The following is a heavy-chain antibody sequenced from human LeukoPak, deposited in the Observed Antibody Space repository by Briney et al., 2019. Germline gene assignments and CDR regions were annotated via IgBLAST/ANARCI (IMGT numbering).Heavy chain of an antibody. Sequence: TSETLSLTCSVSGGSISSPNHDWAWIRQPPGQGLEWIGSIYYSGTTYYNLSLKSRVTLSVDTSQNQFSLKLSSVTAADTAIYFCARSLGANTWVGNWFDPWGQGTPVIVSP. V-gene: IGHV4-39*01. CDR3: ARSLGANTWVGNWFDP. D-gene: IGHD3-10*01. CDR1: GGSISSPNHD. CDR2: IYYSGTT. J-gene: IGHJ5*02.